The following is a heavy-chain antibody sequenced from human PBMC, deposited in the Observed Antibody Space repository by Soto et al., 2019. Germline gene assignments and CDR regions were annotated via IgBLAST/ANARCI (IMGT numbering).Heavy chain of an antibody. V-gene: IGHV3-30*03. CDR2: VSHDGRNT. CDR3: ARDFRTMVRGLYNY. D-gene: IGHD3-10*01. J-gene: IGHJ4*02. CDR1: GFTFSDYA. Sequence: GGSLRLSCAASGFTFSDYAMHWVRQAPGKGLEWVAVVSHDGRNTHYADSVKGRFTISRDSSKNTVSLEMTSLRAEDTAVYYCARDFRTMVRGLYNYWGQGTLVTVSS.